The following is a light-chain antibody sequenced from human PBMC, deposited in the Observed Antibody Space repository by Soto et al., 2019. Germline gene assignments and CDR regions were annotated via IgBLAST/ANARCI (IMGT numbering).Light chain of an antibody. Sequence: DIQMTQSPPSLSASVGDRVTITCRASQSISMYLNWYQQKPGKAPKLLIYAAFNLQSGVPSRFSGSRSGTDFTLTINSLQPEDFATYYCQQTYSIPPLTFGGGTMVEIK. CDR3: QQTYSIPPLT. CDR1: QSISMY. V-gene: IGKV1-39*01. CDR2: AAF. J-gene: IGKJ4*01.